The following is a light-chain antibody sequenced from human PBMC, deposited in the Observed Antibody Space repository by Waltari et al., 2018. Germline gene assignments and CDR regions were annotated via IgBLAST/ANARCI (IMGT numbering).Light chain of an antibody. Sequence: RASQSVTINYLAAYQQRPGQPPRLLISDASSRATGIPDRFSGSGAGTDFTLAISRLEPEDFAVYYCQQYGGSPPTTFGQGTRLEI. V-gene: IGKV3-20*01. CDR2: DAS. CDR1: QSVTINY. CDR3: QQYGGSPPTT. J-gene: IGKJ5*01.